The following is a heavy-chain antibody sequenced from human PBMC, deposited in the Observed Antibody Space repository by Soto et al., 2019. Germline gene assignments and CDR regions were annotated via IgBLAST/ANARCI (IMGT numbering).Heavy chain of an antibody. CDR3: ARVAIVVVPAANNSPPFD. Sequence: VASVKVSCKASGYTFTSYGISWVRQAPGQGLEWMGWISAYNGNTNYAQKLQGRVTMTTDKSTSTAYMELRSLRSDDTAVYYCARVAIVVVPAANNSPPFDWGQGTLVTVSS. J-gene: IGHJ4*02. CDR1: GYTFTSYG. CDR2: ISAYNGNT. V-gene: IGHV1-18*01. D-gene: IGHD2-2*01.